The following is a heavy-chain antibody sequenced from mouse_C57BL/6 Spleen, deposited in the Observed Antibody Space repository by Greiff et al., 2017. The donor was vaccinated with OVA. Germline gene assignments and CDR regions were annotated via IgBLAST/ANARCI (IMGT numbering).Heavy chain of an antibody. J-gene: IGHJ3*01. V-gene: IGHV1-81*01. CDR3: ARGDYGSSYVGAY. CDR1: GYTFTSYG. CDR2: IYTRSGNT. D-gene: IGHD1-1*01. Sequence: VKVVESGAELARPGASVKLSCTASGYTFTSYGISWVKQRTGQGLEWIGEIYTRSGNTYYDEKVKGKGTLTADKSSSTASMELRSLTSEDSAVYFCARGDYGSSYVGAYWGQGTLVTVSA.